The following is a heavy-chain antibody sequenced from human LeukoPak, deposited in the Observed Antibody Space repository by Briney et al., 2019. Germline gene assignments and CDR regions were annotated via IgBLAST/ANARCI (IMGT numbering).Heavy chain of an antibody. D-gene: IGHD2-15*01. CDR2: IIPIFGTA. CDR1: GGTFSSYA. V-gene: IGHV1-69*13. CDR3: ARSNRRGVYCSGGSCYPYYFDY. Sequence: SVKVSCKASGGTFSSYAISWVRQAPGQGLEWMGGIIPIFGTANYAQKFQGRVTITADESTSTAYMEPSSLRSEDTAVYYCARSNRRGVYCSGGSCYPYYFDYWGQGTLVTVSS. J-gene: IGHJ4*02.